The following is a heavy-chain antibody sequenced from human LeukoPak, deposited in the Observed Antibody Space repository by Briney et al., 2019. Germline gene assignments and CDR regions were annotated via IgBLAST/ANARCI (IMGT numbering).Heavy chain of an antibody. CDR1: GGSFSGYY. CDR3: ARADIVATITFDY. J-gene: IGHJ4*02. V-gene: IGHV4-34*01. Sequence: KPSETLSLTCAVYGGSFSGYYWSWIRQPPGKGLEWIGEINHSGSTNYNPSLKSRVTISVDTSKNQFSLKLSSVTAADTAVYYCARADIVATITFDYWGQGTLVTVSS. D-gene: IGHD5-12*01. CDR2: INHSGST.